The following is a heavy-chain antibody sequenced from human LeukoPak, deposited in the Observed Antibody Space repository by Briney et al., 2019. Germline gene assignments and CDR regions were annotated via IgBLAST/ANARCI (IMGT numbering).Heavy chain of an antibody. CDR2: INPNSGGT. V-gene: IGHV1-2*02. Sequence: ASVKVSCKASGYTFTGYYMHWVRQAPGQGLEWMGWINPNSGGTNYAQKFQGRVTMTRDTSISTAYMELSRLRSDDTAVYYCARVGIPSYGSGGPRYYFDYWGQGTLVTVSS. J-gene: IGHJ4*02. D-gene: IGHD3-10*01. CDR3: ARVGIPSYGSGGPRYYFDY. CDR1: GYTFTGYY.